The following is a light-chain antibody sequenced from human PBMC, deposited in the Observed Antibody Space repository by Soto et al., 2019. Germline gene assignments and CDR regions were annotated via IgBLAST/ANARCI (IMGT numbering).Light chain of an antibody. CDR1: QSVSSN. J-gene: IGKJ3*01. Sequence: EIVMTQSPATLSVSPGERATLSCRASQSVSSNLAWYQQKPGQAPRHLIYGASTRATGIPARFSGSGSGTEFTLTISSLQSEDFAVYYCQQYNNWLTFGPGTKVDIK. CDR3: QQYNNWLT. CDR2: GAS. V-gene: IGKV3-15*01.